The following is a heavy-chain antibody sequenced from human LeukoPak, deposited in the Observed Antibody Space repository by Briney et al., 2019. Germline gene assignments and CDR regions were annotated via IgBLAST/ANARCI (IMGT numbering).Heavy chain of an antibody. V-gene: IGHV4-61*02. Sequence: SETLSLTCTVSGGSISSGSYYWSWIRQPAGKGLEWIGRIYASGSTNYNPSLKSRVAISVDTSKNQFSLKLSSVTAADTAVYYCARDDSSGYSGFDYWGQGTLVTVSS. J-gene: IGHJ4*02. CDR3: ARDDSSGYSGFDY. CDR1: GGSISSGSYY. D-gene: IGHD3-22*01. CDR2: IYASGST.